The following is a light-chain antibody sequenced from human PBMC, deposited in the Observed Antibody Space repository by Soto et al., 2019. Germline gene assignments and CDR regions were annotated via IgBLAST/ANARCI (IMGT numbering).Light chain of an antibody. CDR1: QSVSSY. J-gene: IGKJ1*01. V-gene: IGKV3-11*01. CDR2: DAS. CDR3: QQRSSWPRT. Sequence: EIVLTQSPATLSLSPGERATLSCRASQSVSSYLAWYQQKPGQVPRLLIFDASTRATGITGRFSGSGSETDFTLTSSSLEHEAFGVYYCQQRSSWPRTFGQGTKVEIK.